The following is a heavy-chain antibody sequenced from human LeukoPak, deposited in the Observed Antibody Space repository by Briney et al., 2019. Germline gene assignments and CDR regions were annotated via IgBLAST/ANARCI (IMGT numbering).Heavy chain of an antibody. CDR2: IHPNNDNT. V-gene: IGHV1-8*01. CDR3: ARGGVLAYNWFDP. J-gene: IGHJ5*02. Sequence: ASVKVSCKASGYTFTSYDINWVRQAPGQGLEWMGWIHPNNDNTGYVQKFQGRVTITRNTSISTAYMELSGLRSEDTAVYYCARGGVLAYNWFDPWGQGTLVTVSS. CDR1: GYTFTSYD. D-gene: IGHD3-10*01.